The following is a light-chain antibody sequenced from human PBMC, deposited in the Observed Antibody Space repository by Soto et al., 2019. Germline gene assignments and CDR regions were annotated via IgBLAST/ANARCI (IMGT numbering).Light chain of an antibody. V-gene: IGKV3-15*01. Sequence: EIVMTQSPATLSVSPGERATLSCRASQSVSSNLAWYQQKPGQAPRLLIYGASTRATGIPARFSGSGSGTEFTLTLSSLQSEDFAVYYCQHHNNWPPPITFGQGTRLEIK. CDR2: GAS. CDR1: QSVSSN. CDR3: QHHNNWPPPIT. J-gene: IGKJ5*01.